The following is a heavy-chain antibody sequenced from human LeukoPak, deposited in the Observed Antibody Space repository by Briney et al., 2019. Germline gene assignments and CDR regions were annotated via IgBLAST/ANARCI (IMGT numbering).Heavy chain of an antibody. J-gene: IGHJ4*02. D-gene: IGHD2-15*01. CDR1: GFTFDDYA. CDR3: AKDKDPIVDGSQIDY. V-gene: IGHV3-9*01. CDR2: ISWNSGSI. Sequence: GGSLRLSCAASGFTFDDYAMHWVRQAPGKGLEWVSGISWNSGSIGYADSVKGRFPISRDNAKNSLYLQMNSLRAEDTALYYCAKDKDPIVDGSQIDYWGQGTLVTVSS.